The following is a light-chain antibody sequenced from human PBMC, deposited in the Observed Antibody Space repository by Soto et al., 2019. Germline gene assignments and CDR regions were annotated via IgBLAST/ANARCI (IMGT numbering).Light chain of an antibody. CDR2: DAS. J-gene: IGKJ4*01. CDR1: QSVGSY. CDR3: QQRSNWLT. Sequence: EIVLTQSPATLSLSPGERATLSSRASQSVGSYLAWYQQKPGQAPRLLIYDASNRATGIPARFSGSGSGTDFTLTISSLEPEDFAVYFCQQRSNWLTFGGGTKVEI. V-gene: IGKV3-11*01.